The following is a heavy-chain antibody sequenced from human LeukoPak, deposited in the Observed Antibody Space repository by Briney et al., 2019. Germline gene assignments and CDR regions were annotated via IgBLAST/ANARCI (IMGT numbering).Heavy chain of an antibody. D-gene: IGHD3-10*01. J-gene: IGHJ4*02. V-gene: IGHV4-34*01. Sequence: SETLSLTCAVYGGSFSDYYWNWIRQSTGKGLEWIGEINLRGSTTYNPSLKSRVTISVDTSKNQFSLKLNSVTAADTAVYYCARGKEVITMLRGLKPGYYFDYWGQGTLVTVSS. CDR3: ARGKEVITMLRGLKPGYYFDY. CDR1: GGSFSDYY. CDR2: INLRGST.